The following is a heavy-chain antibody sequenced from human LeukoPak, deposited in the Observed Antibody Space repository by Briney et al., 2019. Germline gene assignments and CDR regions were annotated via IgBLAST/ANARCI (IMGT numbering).Heavy chain of an antibody. CDR3: ARCTVPWWYHRGMDV. CDR2: FSNDGNIK. Sequence: GGSLKLSCPASGSSLNNNAWPGSAQEPPRGRRGGAVFSNDGNIKNDAESVKGRFTISRDNSKNTVFLEMSSLRPEDTAVYFCARCTVPWWYHRGMDVWGRGTTVTV. D-gene: IGHD2-15*01. J-gene: IGHJ6*02. V-gene: IGHV3-30*04. CDR1: GSSLNNNA.